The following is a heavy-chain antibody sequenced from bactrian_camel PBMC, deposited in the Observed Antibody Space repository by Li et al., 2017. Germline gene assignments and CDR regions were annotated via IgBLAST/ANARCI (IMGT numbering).Heavy chain of an antibody. Sequence: HVQLVESGGGSAQVGGSLTLSCSVSADVLMYMAWFRQAPGQKREAVAAITTGGSSTMYHDSVKGRFTISRDSAKNTVYLQMNNLQPEDTATYYCAEGRGSRGEHCYSLNYWGQGTQVTVS. V-gene: IGHV3S53*01. D-gene: IGHD6*01. CDR2: ITTGGSST. J-gene: IGHJ4*01. CDR3: AEGRGSRGEHCYSLNY. CDR1: ADVLMY.